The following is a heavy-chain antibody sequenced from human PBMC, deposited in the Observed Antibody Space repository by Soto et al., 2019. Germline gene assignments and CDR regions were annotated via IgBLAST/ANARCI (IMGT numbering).Heavy chain of an antibody. CDR3: AREAGGFDI. CDR2: INAVTGNT. Sequence: QVQLVQSGAEEKKPGASVKVSCKAAGYTFTSYVIHWVRQAPGQRLEWMGWINAVTGNTKFSQQFQGRVTFTRDTSASKAYLDLSFLISEDTVVYYCAREAGGFDIWGQGTMVTVYS. CDR1: GYTFTSYV. J-gene: IGHJ3*02. D-gene: IGHD3-10*01. V-gene: IGHV1-3*05.